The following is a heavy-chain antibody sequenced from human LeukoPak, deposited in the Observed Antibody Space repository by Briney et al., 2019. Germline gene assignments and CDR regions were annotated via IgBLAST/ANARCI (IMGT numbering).Heavy chain of an antibody. J-gene: IGHJ4*02. V-gene: IGHV4-61*02. CDR3: ALLGGYIGYDIDY. CDR2: IYTSGST. Sequence: PSQTLSLTCTVSGGSISSGSYYWSWIRQPAGKGLEWIGRIYTSGSTNYNPSLKSRVTMSVDTSKNQFSLKLTSVTAADTAVYYCALLGGYIGYDIDYWGQGTLVTVSS. CDR1: GGSISSGSYY. D-gene: IGHD5-12*01.